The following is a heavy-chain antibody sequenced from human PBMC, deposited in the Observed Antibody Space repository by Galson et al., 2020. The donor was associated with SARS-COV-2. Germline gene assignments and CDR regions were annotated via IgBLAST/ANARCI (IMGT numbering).Heavy chain of an antibody. CDR1: GFTFSDHA. CDR3: AKQAAQVPYYYYMDV. CDR2: IWYDGSNK. D-gene: IGHD6-6*01. V-gene: IGHV3-33*06. J-gene: IGHJ6*03. Sequence: GGSLTLSCAASGFTFSDHAMHWVRQAPGKGLEWVAVIWYDGSNKYYADSVKGRFTISRDNSKNTLYLQMNSLRAEDTAVYYCAKQAAQVPYYYYMDVWGKGTTVTVSS.